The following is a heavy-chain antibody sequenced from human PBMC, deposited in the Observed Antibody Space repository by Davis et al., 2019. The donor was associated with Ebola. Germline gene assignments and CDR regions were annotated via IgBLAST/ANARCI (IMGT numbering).Heavy chain of an antibody. D-gene: IGHD3-22*01. V-gene: IGHV1-46*01. CDR3: ARAIYYYDNNGYSDY. CDR1: GYSFTSYY. J-gene: IGHJ4*02. CDR2: INPSGGST. Sequence: ASVKVSCKASGYSFTSYYIHWVRQAPGQGLEWMGIINPSGGSTSYAQKFQGRVTMTRDTSTSAVYMQLSSLRSEDTAVYYCARAIYYYDNNGYSDYWSQGTLVTVSS.